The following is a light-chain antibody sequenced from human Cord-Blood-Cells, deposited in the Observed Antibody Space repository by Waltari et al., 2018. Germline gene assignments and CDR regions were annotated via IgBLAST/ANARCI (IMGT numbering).Light chain of an antibody. V-gene: IGLV8-61*01. CDR1: SGPVSTRYY. Sequence: QTVVTQEPSFSVSPGGPVTLTCGFSSGPVSTRYYPIWYQQTPGQAPRTLIYSTNTRSSGVPDRFSGSILGNKAALTITGAQADDESDYYCVLYMGSGIWVFGGGTKLTVL. J-gene: IGLJ3*02. CDR2: STN. CDR3: VLYMGSGIWV.